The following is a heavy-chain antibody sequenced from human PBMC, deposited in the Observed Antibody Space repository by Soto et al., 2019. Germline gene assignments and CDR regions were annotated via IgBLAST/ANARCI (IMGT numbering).Heavy chain of an antibody. V-gene: IGHV1-69*13. CDR2: IIPILGTA. CDR3: ARVSAKTMDVVPAAIQEFSWFDP. CDR1: GGTLSSYA. D-gene: IGHD2-2*02. Sequence: SVKVSCKASGGTLSSYAISWVRQAPGQGLEWMGGIIPILGTANYAQKFQGRVTITADESTSTAYMELSSLRSEDTAVYYCARVSAKTMDVVPAAIQEFSWFDPWGQGTLVTVSS. J-gene: IGHJ5*02.